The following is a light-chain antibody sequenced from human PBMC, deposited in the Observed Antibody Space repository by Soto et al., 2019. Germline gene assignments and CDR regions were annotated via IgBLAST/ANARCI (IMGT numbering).Light chain of an antibody. CDR2: EVT. CDR3: SSHTGSSNFYV. CDR1: SSDVGDFNH. V-gene: IGLV2-8*01. J-gene: IGLJ1*01. Sequence: QSALTQPPSASGSPGHSVTISCTGSSSDVGDFNHVSWYQQQPGKAPQLMIYEVTKRPSGVPDRFSGSKSGDTASLTVSGLQAEEEADYYCSSHTGSSNFYVFGSGTKVTVL.